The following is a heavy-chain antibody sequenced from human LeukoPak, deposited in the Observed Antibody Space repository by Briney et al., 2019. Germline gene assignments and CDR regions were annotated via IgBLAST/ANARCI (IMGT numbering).Heavy chain of an antibody. CDR1: GYTFTSYY. V-gene: IGHV1-46*01. D-gene: IGHD3-22*01. CDR2: INPSGGST. Sequence: ASVKVSCKASGYTFTSYYMHWVRQAPGQGLEWMGIINPSGGSTSYAQKFQGRVPMTRDTSISTAYMELSGLRSDDTAVYYCARDYYDSGGYPSDYWGQGTLVTVSS. CDR3: ARDYYDSGGYPSDY. J-gene: IGHJ4*02.